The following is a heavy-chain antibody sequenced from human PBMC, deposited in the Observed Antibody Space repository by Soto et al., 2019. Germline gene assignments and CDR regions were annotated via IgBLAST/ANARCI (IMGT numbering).Heavy chain of an antibody. CDR1: GGTFSSYS. V-gene: IGHV1-69*01. CDR3: ARPFQSWPGGWYFDL. Sequence: QVQLVQSGAEVKKPGSSVKVSCKASGGTFSSYSINWVRQAPGQGLEWMGGIIPIFGTANYAQKFQGRVTLTADESTSTAPLELSSLRNEDTAVYYCARPFQSWPGGWYFDLWGRGTLVTVSS. D-gene: IGHD3-16*01. J-gene: IGHJ2*01. CDR2: IIPIFGTA.